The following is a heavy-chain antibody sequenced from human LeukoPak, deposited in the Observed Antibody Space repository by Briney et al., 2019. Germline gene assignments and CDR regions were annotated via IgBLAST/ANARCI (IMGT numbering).Heavy chain of an antibody. CDR1: GYTFTSYD. Sequence: ASVKVSCKASGYTFTSYDINWVRQATGQGLEWMGWMNPNSGNTGYAQKFQGRVTMTRNTSINTTYMELSSLRSEDTAVYYCARASIAAAGSFRRGWFDPWGQGTLVTVSS. D-gene: IGHD6-13*01. CDR3: ARASIAAAGSFRRGWFDP. V-gene: IGHV1-8*01. CDR2: MNPNSGNT. J-gene: IGHJ5*02.